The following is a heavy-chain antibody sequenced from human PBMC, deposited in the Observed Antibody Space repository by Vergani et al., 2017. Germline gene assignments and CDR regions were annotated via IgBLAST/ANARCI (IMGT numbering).Heavy chain of an antibody. D-gene: IGHD3/OR15-3a*01. J-gene: IGHJ5*02. V-gene: IGHV1-8*01. CDR1: GYNFTSFD. CDR2: MNPKSGNT. CDR3: ARGVLDSKYRHNWFGP. Sequence: QEQLVQSGAEVRKPGASVKVSCKASGYNFTSFDINWVRLATGQGLEWMGWMNPKSGNTAYAAKFQGRITMTRDSSTDTAYMEMKSLRSEDTAIYFCARGVLDSKYRHNWFGPWGQGTQVRVSS.